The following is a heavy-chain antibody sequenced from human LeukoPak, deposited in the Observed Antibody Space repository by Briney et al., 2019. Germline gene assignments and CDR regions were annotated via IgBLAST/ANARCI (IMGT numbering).Heavy chain of an antibody. CDR2: IGGGGGNT. Sequence: GGSLRLSCAASGFTFSDYAMSWVRQAPGKGLEWVSPIGGGGGNTYYADSVKGRFTISRDNSKNTLYLHMNSLRAEDTAIYYCAKETGYSYGYMDSWGQGTLVTVSS. J-gene: IGHJ4*02. CDR1: GFTFSDYA. D-gene: IGHD5-18*01. CDR3: AKETGYSYGYMDS. V-gene: IGHV3-23*01.